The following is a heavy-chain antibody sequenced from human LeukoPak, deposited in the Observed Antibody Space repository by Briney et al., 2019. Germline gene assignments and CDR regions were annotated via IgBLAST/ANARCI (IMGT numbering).Heavy chain of an antibody. CDR2: IKQDGTEK. CDR1: GFSFTTYW. J-gene: IGHJ4*02. V-gene: IGHV3-7*01. Sequence: PGESLRLSCGASGFSFTTYWMGWVRQAPGEGLEWVANIKQDGTEKYYADSVKGRFTISRDNAKNSLYLQMNSLRVEDTAVYYCAKLAKYFYGSETYYFFEHWGQGTPVTASS. D-gene: IGHD3-10*01. CDR3: AKLAKYFYGSETYYFFEH.